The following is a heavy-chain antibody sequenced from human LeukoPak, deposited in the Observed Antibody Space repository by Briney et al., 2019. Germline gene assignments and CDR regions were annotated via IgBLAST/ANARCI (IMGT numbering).Heavy chain of an antibody. J-gene: IGHJ4*02. CDR2: ISPNGGGT. V-gene: IGHV1-2*02. CDR3: AKSIGGAFDY. Sequence: ASVKVSCKASGYIFTDYYMHWVRQAPGPGLEWIGWISPNGGGTKYAQKFQGRVTMTRDASVTTAYMELSGLTSDDTAVYYCAKSIGGAFDYWGQGTLVIVSS. D-gene: IGHD3-16*01. CDR1: GYIFTDYY.